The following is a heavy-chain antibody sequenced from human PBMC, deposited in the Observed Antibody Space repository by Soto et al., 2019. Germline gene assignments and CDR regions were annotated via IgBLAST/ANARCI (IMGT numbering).Heavy chain of an antibody. CDR3: ARDHVVSRNWFDP. CDR2: INSDGSST. J-gene: IGHJ5*02. V-gene: IGHV3-74*01. Sequence: EVQLVESGGGLVQPGGSLILSCAASGFTFSSYWMHWVRQAPGKGLVWVSRINSDGSSTSYADSVKGRFTISRDNAKNTLYLQMNSLRDEDTAVYYCARDHVVSRNWFDPWGQGTLVTVSS. CDR1: GFTFSSYW. D-gene: IGHD2-21*01.